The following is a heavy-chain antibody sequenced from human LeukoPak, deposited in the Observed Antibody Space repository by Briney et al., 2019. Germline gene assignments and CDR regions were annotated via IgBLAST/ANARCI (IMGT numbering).Heavy chain of an antibody. CDR2: IYTSGST. D-gene: IGHD2-21*01. CDR3: ARVRVAVIDAFDI. V-gene: IGHV4-61*02. J-gene: IGHJ3*02. Sequence: SQTLSLTCTVSGGSISSVSYCWSWIRQPAWKGLEWIGRIYTSGSTNYNPSLKSRVTISVDTSKNNFSPKLSSVTAADTAVYYCARVRVAVIDAFDIWGQGTMVTVSS. CDR1: GGSISSVSYC.